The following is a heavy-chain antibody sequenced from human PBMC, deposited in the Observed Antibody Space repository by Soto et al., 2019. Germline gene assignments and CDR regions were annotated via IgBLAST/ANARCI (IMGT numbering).Heavy chain of an antibody. CDR3: ARGGGIVVVPAAYHWFDP. CDR1: GYTFTSYG. V-gene: IGHV1-18*04. J-gene: IGHJ5*02. D-gene: IGHD2-2*01. Sequence: ASVKVSCKASGYTFTSYGISWVRQAPGQGLEWMGWISAYNGNTNYAQKLQGRVTMTTDTSTSTAYMELRSPRSDDTAVYYCARGGGIVVVPAAYHWFDPWGQGTLVTVSS. CDR2: ISAYNGNT.